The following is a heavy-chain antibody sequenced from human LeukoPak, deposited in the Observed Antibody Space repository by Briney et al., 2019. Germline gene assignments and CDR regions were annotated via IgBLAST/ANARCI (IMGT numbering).Heavy chain of an antibody. CDR1: GFTFSSYG. V-gene: IGHV4-34*01. Sequence: GSLRLSCAASGFTFSSYGMHWVRQAPGKGLEWIGEITHSGSTYYNPSLKSRVTISVDTSRNQFSLKLNSVTAADTAVYYCARDLMTWGQGTLVTVSS. J-gene: IGHJ4*02. CDR2: ITHSGST. CDR3: ARDLMT.